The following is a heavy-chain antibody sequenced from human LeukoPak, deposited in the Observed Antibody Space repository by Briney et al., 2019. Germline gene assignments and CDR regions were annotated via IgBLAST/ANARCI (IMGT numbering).Heavy chain of an antibody. Sequence: QPGGSLRLSCAASGFTFSHYWMHWVRQDAGKGLLLVAHINTDGTIVRYADSVKGRFTISRDNVQNTLYLQMNSLRADDTALYYCATEGFYYWGPGTQVNVSS. V-gene: IGHV3-74*01. CDR3: ATEGFYY. CDR1: GFTFSHYW. J-gene: IGHJ4*02. CDR2: INTDGTIV.